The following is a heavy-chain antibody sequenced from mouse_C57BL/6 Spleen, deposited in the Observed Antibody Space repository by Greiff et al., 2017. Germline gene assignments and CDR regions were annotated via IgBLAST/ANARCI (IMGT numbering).Heavy chain of an antibody. CDR2: INPSNGGT. Sequence: QVQLQQPGTELVKPGASVKLSCKASGYTFTSYWMHWVKQRPGQGLEWIGNINPSNGGTNYNEKFKSKATLTVDKSSSTAYMQLSSLTSEDSAVYYCARESYGSSYRYFDVWGTGTTVTVSS. D-gene: IGHD1-1*01. CDR1: GYTFTSYW. V-gene: IGHV1-53*01. CDR3: ARESYGSSYRYFDV. J-gene: IGHJ1*03.